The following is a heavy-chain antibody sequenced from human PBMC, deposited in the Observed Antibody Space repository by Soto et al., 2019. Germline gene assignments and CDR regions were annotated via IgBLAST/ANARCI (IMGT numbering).Heavy chain of an antibody. CDR3: ARNYLERRYSSGWSSSRARLDY. V-gene: IGHV4-34*01. J-gene: IGHJ4*02. CDR1: GGSFSGYY. Sequence: QVQLQQWGAGLLKPSETLSLTCAVYGGSFSGYYWSWIRQPPGKGLEWIGEINHSGSTNYNPSLKSRVTISVDTSKNQFSLKLSSVTAADTAVYYCARNYLERRYSSGWSSSRARLDYWGQGTLVTVSS. D-gene: IGHD6-19*01. CDR2: INHSGST.